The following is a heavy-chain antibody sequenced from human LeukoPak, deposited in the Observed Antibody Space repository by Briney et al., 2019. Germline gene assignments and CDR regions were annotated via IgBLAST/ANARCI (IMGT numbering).Heavy chain of an antibody. CDR3: AMARLRMNGYWDYDI. CDR1: GGSISSYY. J-gene: IGHJ3*02. V-gene: IGHV4-59*01. D-gene: IGHD3-9*01. CDR2: IYYSGST. Sequence: SETLSLTCSVSGGSISSYYWSWIRPPPGKGLEWVGYIYYSGSTNYNHFLKSRVTISVDTSKNQFSLKLSSVTAADTAVYYCAMARLRMNGYWDYDIWGQGTMVTVSS.